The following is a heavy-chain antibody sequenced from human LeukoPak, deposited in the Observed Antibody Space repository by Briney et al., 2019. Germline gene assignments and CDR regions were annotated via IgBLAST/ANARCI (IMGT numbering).Heavy chain of an antibody. V-gene: IGHV3-15*01. CDR2: IKSKSDDETI. CDR1: GFTFSSYA. Sequence: GGSLRLSCAASGFTFSSYAMSWVRQAPGKGLEWVGRIKSKSDDETIDYAAPVKGRFTISRDDSKNTLYLQMTSLKTEDTAVYYCITDLTDIWGQGTTVTVSS. CDR3: ITDLTDI. J-gene: IGHJ6*01.